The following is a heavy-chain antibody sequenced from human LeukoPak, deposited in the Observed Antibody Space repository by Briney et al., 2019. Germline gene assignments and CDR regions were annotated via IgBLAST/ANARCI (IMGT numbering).Heavy chain of an antibody. CDR2: ISGSGGST. Sequence: PGGSLRLSCAASGFTFSSYAMSWVRQAPGKGLEWVSAISGSGGSTYYADSVKGRFTISRDNAKNSLYLQMNSLRAEDTAVYYCASQVVPAARVDYWGQGTLVTVSS. D-gene: IGHD2-2*01. V-gene: IGHV3-23*01. J-gene: IGHJ4*02. CDR3: ASQVVPAARVDY. CDR1: GFTFSSYA.